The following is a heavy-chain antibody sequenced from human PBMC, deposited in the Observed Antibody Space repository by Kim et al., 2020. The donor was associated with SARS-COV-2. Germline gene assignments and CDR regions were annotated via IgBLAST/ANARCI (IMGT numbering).Heavy chain of an antibody. Sequence: ASVKVSCKASGYTFTSYYMHWVRQAPGQGLEWMGIINPSGGSTSYAQKFQGRVTMTRDTSTSTVYMELSSLRSEDTAVYYCARDQVHDIVVVPAAQTTFDDWGQGTLVTVSS. D-gene: IGHD2-2*01. V-gene: IGHV1-46*01. CDR3: ARDQVHDIVVVPAAQTTFDD. CDR1: GYTFTSYY. CDR2: INPSGGST. J-gene: IGHJ4*02.